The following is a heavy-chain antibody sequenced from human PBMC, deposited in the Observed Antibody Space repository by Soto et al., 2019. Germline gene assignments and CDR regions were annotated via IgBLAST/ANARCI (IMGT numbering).Heavy chain of an antibody. J-gene: IGHJ6*03. Sequence: WASVKVSCKASGYTFTSYDINWVRQATGRGLEWMGWMNPNSGNTGYAQKFQGRVTMTRNTSISTAYMELSSLRSEDTAVYYCAREAAHRAKYYYYYMDVWGKGTTVTVSS. V-gene: IGHV1-8*01. CDR1: GYTFTSYD. CDR2: MNPNSGNT. D-gene: IGHD6-6*01. CDR3: AREAAHRAKYYYYYMDV.